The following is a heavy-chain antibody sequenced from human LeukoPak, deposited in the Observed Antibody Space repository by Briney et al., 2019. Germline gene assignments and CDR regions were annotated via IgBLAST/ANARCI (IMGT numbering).Heavy chain of an antibody. V-gene: IGHV3-48*01. CDR3: AGDDGDNAYDY. J-gene: IGHJ4*02. Sequence: GGSLRLSCAASGFTFSSYAMIWVRQAPGKGLEWVSYISSTGTSIYYADSVKGRFTISRDNAKNSLYLQMNSLRAEDTAVYYCAGDDGDNAYDYWGQGTLVTVSS. D-gene: IGHD4-17*01. CDR2: ISSTGTSI. CDR1: GFTFSSYA.